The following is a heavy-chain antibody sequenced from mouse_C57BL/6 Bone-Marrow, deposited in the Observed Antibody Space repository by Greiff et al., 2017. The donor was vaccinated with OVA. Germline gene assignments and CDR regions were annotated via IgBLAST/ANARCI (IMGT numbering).Heavy chain of an antibody. CDR1: GFNIKDDY. CDR3: TTYYYGSSYFVY. Sequence: VQLQQSGAELVRPGASVKLSCTASGFNIKDDYMHWVKQRPEQGLEWIGWIDPENGDTEYASKFQGKATITADTSSNTAYLQLSSLTSEDTAVYYCTTYYYGSSYFVYWGQGTTLTVSS. D-gene: IGHD1-1*01. V-gene: IGHV14-4*01. J-gene: IGHJ2*01. CDR2: IDPENGDT.